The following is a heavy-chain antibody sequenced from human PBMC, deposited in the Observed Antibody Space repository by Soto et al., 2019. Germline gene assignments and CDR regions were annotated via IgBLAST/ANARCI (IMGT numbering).Heavy chain of an antibody. V-gene: IGHV2-5*01. J-gene: IGHJ5*02. CDR2: IYWNDDK. CDR1: GFSLSTSGVG. D-gene: IGHD3-22*01. Sequence: QITLKESGPTLVKPTQTLTLTCTFSGFSLSTSGVGVGWIRQPPGKALEWLALIYWNDDKRYSPSLKSRLTIIKDSNNNQVVLIMTRMYPLDTATYYCPHAKATYYYDSSGSTNWFDPWGQGSLVTVCS. CDR3: PHAKATYYYDSSGSTNWFDP.